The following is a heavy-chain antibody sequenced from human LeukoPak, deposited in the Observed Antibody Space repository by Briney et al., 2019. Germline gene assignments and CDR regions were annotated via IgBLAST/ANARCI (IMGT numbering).Heavy chain of an antibody. J-gene: IGHJ6*03. V-gene: IGHV3-11*04. D-gene: IGHD2-2*01. CDR1: AFTFSDYY. CDR3: ARDPSSYGYYYYMDV. CDR2: ISSSGSTI. Sequence: GGSLRLSCAASAFTFSDYYMSWIRQAPGKGLEWVSYISSSGSTIYYADSVKGRFTISRDNAKNSLYLQMNSLRAEDTAVYYCARDPSSYGYYYYMDVWGKGTTVTVSS.